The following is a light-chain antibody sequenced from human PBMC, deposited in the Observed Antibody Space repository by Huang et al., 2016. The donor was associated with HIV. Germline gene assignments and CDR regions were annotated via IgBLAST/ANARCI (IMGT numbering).Light chain of an antibody. CDR3: QKYDSAPRT. V-gene: IGKV1-27*01. J-gene: IGKJ3*01. Sequence: DIQMTQSPSSLSASVGDRATISCRASQGISNHLAWYQEKPGQAPKLLVYAASALRSGVPSRFSGSGSGTEFTLTISSLQAEDVATYFCQKYDSAPRTFGPGTKVEIK. CDR2: AAS. CDR1: QGISNH.